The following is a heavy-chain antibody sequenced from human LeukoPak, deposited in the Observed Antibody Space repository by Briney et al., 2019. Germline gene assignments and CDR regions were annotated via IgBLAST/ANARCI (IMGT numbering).Heavy chain of an antibody. CDR3: AKGGHDFNPFYW. CDR1: GFTFSTYA. Sequence: PGGSLRLSCAASGFTFSTYATGWVRQAPGKGLEWVSSIKGSGGDPFYADSVKGRFTISRDNSKNMLFLQLNSLRAEDSAVYYCAKGGHDFNPFYWWGQGTLVTVSS. D-gene: IGHD2-21*02. V-gene: IGHV3-23*01. CDR2: IKGSGGDP. J-gene: IGHJ4*02.